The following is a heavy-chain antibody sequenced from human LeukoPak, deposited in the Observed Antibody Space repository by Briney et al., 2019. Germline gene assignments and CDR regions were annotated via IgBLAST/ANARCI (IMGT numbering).Heavy chain of an antibody. CDR2: ISGSGGST. V-gene: IGHV3-23*01. Sequence: GGSLRLSCAASGFTFSSYAMSWVRQAPGKGLEWVSAISGSGGSTYYADSVKGRFTISRDNSKNTLYLQMNSLRAEDTAVYYLAKFHGSSLFVNVNYFDYLGQGTLVTGSS. CDR3: AKFHGSSLFVNVNYFDY. J-gene: IGHJ4*02. D-gene: IGHD6-13*01. CDR1: GFTFSSYA.